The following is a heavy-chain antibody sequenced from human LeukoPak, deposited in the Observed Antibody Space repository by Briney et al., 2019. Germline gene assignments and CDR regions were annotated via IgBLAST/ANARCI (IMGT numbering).Heavy chain of an antibody. V-gene: IGHV3-7*04. Sequence: PGGSLRLSCAASGFTFSSSWVTWVRQAPGKGLEWVANIKADGSETLYVDSVKGRFTISRDNAKNSVFLQMNSLRAEDTAVYYCARPTVTRYLFDYWGQGTLVTVSS. CDR2: IKADGSET. D-gene: IGHD4-17*01. J-gene: IGHJ4*02. CDR1: GFTFSSSW. CDR3: ARPTVTRYLFDY.